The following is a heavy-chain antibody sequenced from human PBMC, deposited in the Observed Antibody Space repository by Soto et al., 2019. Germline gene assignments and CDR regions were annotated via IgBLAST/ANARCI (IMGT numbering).Heavy chain of an antibody. J-gene: IGHJ3*02. CDR2: IWSNGRNT. Sequence: GGSLRLSCAASGLTFSCCGMHWVRQAPGKGLEWVAVIWSNGRNTYYADSVKGRFTFSRDNSKNTLYLQMNSLRAEDTAVYYCVRERAPFDAIDIRGQGTMVTVSS. CDR3: VRERAPFDAIDI. V-gene: IGHV3-33*01. CDR1: GLTFSCCG.